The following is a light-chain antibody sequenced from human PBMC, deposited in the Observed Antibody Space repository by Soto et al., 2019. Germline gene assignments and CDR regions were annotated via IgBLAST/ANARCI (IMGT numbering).Light chain of an antibody. Sequence: QSALTQPASVSGSPGQSITISCTGTSSDVGGYNYVSWYQQHPGKAPKLMIYDVSNRPSGVSNRFSGSKSGNTASLTISGLQAEDGADYYCTSYTSSGTYVFGIGTKLTVL. J-gene: IGLJ1*01. CDR2: DVS. CDR3: TSYTSSGTYV. V-gene: IGLV2-14*01. CDR1: SSDVGGYNY.